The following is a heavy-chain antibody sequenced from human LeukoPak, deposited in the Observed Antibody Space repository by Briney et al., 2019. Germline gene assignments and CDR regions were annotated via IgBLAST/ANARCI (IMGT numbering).Heavy chain of an antibody. D-gene: IGHD1-26*01. Sequence: PGGSLRLSCAASGFTFSSYAMSWVRQAPGKGLEWVSSIRGSGGSTYSADSVKGRFTISRDNSKNTLYLQMNSLRAEDTAVYYCASDLHEELPIYYFDYWGQGTLVTVSS. CDR3: ASDLHEELPIYYFDY. J-gene: IGHJ4*02. V-gene: IGHV3-23*01. CDR1: GFTFSSYA. CDR2: IRGSGGST.